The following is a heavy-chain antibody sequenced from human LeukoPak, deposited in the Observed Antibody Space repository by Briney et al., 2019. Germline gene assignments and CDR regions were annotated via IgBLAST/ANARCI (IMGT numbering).Heavy chain of an antibody. J-gene: IGHJ6*02. CDR3: ARDVKQWLGGDYYYGMDV. CDR1: RFSFSSYW. V-gene: IGHV3-74*01. CDR2: IKSDGSST. Sequence: GGSLRLSCAASRFSFSSYWMHWVRQPPGKGLVWVSRIKSDGSSTTYAASVQGRFTISRDNAKNTLYLQMNSLRGEDTAVYYCARDVKQWLGGDYYYGMDVWGQGTTVTVSS. D-gene: IGHD6-19*01.